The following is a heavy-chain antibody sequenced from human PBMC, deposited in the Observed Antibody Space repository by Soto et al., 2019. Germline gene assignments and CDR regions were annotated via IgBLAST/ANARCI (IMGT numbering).Heavy chain of an antibody. CDR3: ARADYGEKTDGFDV. Sequence: RSLTFTVSGGSISIVSSYWSWIRQQPVKGLEWIGYIHYSGCASYAPSLKSRVFMSVDTSKSQFSLQLSSVTAADTAVYYCARADYGEKTDGFDVWCQGPTVTVSS. J-gene: IGHJ3*01. CDR1: GGSISIVSSY. D-gene: IGHD4-17*01. CDR2: IHYSGCA. V-gene: IGHV4-31*03.